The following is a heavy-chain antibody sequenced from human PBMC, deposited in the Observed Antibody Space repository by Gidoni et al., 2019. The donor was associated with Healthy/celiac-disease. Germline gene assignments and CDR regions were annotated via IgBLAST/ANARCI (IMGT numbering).Heavy chain of an antibody. D-gene: IGHD5-18*01. V-gene: IGHV4-34*01. CDR3: ARTPGIQLWLSHFDY. J-gene: IGHJ4*02. CDR2: INHSGST. CDR1: GGSFSGYY. Sequence: QAQLQQWGAGLLKPSETLSLTCAVYGGSFSGYYWSWIRQPPGKGLEWIGEINHSGSTNYNPSLKSRVTISVDTSKNQFSLKLSSVTAADTAVYYCARTPGIQLWLSHFDYWGQGTLVTVSS.